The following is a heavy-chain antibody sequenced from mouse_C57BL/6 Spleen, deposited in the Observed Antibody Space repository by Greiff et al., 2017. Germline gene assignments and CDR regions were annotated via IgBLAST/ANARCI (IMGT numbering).Heavy chain of an antibody. V-gene: IGHV14-4*01. J-gene: IGHJ3*01. Sequence: EVQRVESGAELVRPGASVKLSCTASGFNIKDDYMHWVKQRPEQGLEWIGWIDPENGDTEYASKFQGKATITADTSSNTAYLQLSSLTSEDTAVYYCAPANRAWCAYWGQGTLVTVSA. CDR3: APANRAWCAY. CDR2: IDPENGDT. D-gene: IGHD6-1*01. CDR1: GFNIKDDY.